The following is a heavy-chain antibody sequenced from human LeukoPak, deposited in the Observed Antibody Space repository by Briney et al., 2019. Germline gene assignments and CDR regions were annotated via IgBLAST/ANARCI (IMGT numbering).Heavy chain of an antibody. CDR1: GGSISSYY. J-gene: IGHJ3*02. V-gene: IGHV4-4*07. CDR3: ARVVEMATIRVGYDAFDI. CDR2: IYTSGST. Sequence: PSETLSLTCAVSGGSISSYYWSWIRQPAGKGLEWIGRIYTSGSTNYNPSLKSRVTMSVDTSKNQFSLKLSSVTAADTAVYYCARVVEMATIRVGYDAFDIWGQGTMVTVSS. D-gene: IGHD5-24*01.